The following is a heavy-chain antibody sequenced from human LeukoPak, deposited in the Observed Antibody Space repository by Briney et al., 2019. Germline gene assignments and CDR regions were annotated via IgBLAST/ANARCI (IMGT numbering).Heavy chain of an antibody. D-gene: IGHD2-21*01. Sequence: SETLSLTCTVSGGSISSYYWSWIRQPPGKGLEWIGYIYYSGTTNYNPSLKSRVTISVDTSKNQFSLKLSSVTAADTAVYYCARGVVIAPQTFDYWGQGTLVTVSS. CDR2: IYYSGTT. CDR1: GGSISSYY. CDR3: ARGVVIAPQTFDY. J-gene: IGHJ4*02. V-gene: IGHV4-59*01.